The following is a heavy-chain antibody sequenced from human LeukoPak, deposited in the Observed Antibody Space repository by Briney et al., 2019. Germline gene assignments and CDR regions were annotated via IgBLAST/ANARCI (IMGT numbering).Heavy chain of an antibody. D-gene: IGHD4-23*01. J-gene: IGHJ4*02. V-gene: IGHV3-33*08. Sequence: PGGSLRLSCAASGFTFSSYVMNWVRQAPGKGLEWVAVIWYDGSSKYYADSVKGRFTISRDNSKNTLYLQMNSLRAEDTAVYYCARDHTVVLDYWGQGTLVTVSS. CDR1: GFTFSSYV. CDR3: ARDHTVVLDY. CDR2: IWYDGSSK.